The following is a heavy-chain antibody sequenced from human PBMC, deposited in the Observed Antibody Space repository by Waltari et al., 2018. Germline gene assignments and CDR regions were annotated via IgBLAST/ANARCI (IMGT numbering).Heavy chain of an antibody. Sequence: QVQLQESGPGLVKPSETLSLTCTVSGGSISSYYWSWIRQPPGKGLEWIWYIYYSGSTNYNPSLKSRVTISVDTSKNQFSLKLSSVTAADTAVYYCASGIAAAGPFDYWGQGTLVTVSS. J-gene: IGHJ4*02. CDR1: GGSISSYY. D-gene: IGHD6-13*01. V-gene: IGHV4-59*01. CDR2: IYYSGST. CDR3: ASGIAAAGPFDY.